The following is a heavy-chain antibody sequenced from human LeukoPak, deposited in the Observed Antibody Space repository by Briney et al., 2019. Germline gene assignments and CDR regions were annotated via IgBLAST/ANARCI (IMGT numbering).Heavy chain of an antibody. V-gene: IGHV4-59*12. CDR3: ARDAYSSSWHRYFDY. D-gene: IGHD6-13*01. Sequence: SETLSLTCTVSGGSISSYYWSWIRQPPGKGLEWIGYIYYSGSTNYNPSLKSRVTISVDTSKNQFSLKLSSVTAADTAVYYCARDAYSSSWHRYFDYWGQGTLVTVSS. CDR1: GGSISSYY. CDR2: IYYSGST. J-gene: IGHJ4*02.